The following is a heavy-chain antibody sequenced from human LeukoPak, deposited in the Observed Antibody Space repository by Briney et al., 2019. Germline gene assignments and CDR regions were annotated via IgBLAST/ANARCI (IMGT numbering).Heavy chain of an antibody. D-gene: IGHD6-6*01. V-gene: IGHV4-34*01. CDR2: INHSGST. Sequence: PSETLSLTCAVYGGSFSGYYWSWIRQPPGKGLEWIGEINHSGSTNYNPSLKSRVTISVDTSKNQFSLKLSSVTAADTAVYYCARGRKGLSIALLTFDYWGQGTLVTVSS. CDR3: ARGRKGLSIALLTFDY. CDR1: GGSFSGYY. J-gene: IGHJ4*02.